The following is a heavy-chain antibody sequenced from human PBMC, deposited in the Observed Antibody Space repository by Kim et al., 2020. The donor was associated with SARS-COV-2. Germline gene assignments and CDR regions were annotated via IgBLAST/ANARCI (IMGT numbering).Heavy chain of an antibody. J-gene: IGHJ4*02. CDR1: GYTFTSYA. V-gene: IGHV1-3*01. Sequence: ASVKVSCKASGYTFTSYAFHWVRQAPGQRLEWMVWIDADNGNTKYSQKFQGRVTITRDTSATTAYMELSSLRSEDTAVYYCARNEDYWGQGTLVTVSS. CDR2: IDADNGNT. CDR3: ARNEDY.